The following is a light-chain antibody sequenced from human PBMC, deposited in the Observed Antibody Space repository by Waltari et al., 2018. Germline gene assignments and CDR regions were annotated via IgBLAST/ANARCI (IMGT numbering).Light chain of an antibody. CDR1: GSAIDASDL. J-gene: IGLJ3*02. Sequence: QSALTQPASVSGSPGQLITISCTGRGSAIDASDLVSWYQHQPGKAPRVIIYDVTNRPSGISHRFSASKSANTASLTISGLQPEDEGDYYCTSQALDGVVLFGGGTQVTV. V-gene: IGLV2-14*03. CDR3: TSQALDGVVL. CDR2: DVT.